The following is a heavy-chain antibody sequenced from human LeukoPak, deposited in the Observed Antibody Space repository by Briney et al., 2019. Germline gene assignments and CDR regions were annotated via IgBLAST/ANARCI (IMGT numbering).Heavy chain of an antibody. J-gene: IGHJ4*02. CDR2: IYFSGST. CDR1: GGSISISSYY. V-gene: IGHV4-39*02. Sequence: KPSETLSLTCSVSGGSISISSYYWGWVRQSPGKGLEWIGSIYFSGSTYYNPSLKSRVTISIDTSKNHFSLKLSSVTAADTAVYYCARRYNYGATGYWGQGTLVTVSS. CDR3: ARRYNYGATGY. D-gene: IGHD5-18*01.